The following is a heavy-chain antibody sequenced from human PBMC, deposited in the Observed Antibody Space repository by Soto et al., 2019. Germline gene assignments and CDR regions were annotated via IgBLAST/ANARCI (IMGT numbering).Heavy chain of an antibody. J-gene: IGHJ4*02. Sequence: QVQLVESGGGVVQPGRSLRLSCAASGFTFSSYGMHWVRQAPGKGLEWVAGISCDGSNKYYADSVKGRFTISRDNSKNPLYLQMNSLRAEDTAVYYCVPQAMVNHWGQGTLVTVSS. V-gene: IGHV3-30*03. CDR3: VPQAMVNH. CDR1: GFTFSSYG. D-gene: IGHD5-18*01. CDR2: ISCDGSNK.